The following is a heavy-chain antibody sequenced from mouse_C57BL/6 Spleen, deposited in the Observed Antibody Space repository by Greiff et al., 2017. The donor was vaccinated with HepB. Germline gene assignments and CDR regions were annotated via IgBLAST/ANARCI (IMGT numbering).Heavy chain of an antibody. V-gene: IGHV5-17*01. CDR3: ARPLITTVVAPGAY. J-gene: IGHJ3*01. D-gene: IGHD1-1*01. CDR1: GFTFSDYG. Sequence: EVKLVESGGGLVKPGGSLKLSCAASGFTFSDYGMHWVRQAPEKGLEWVAYISSGSSTIYYADTVKGRFTISRDNAKNTLFLQMTSLRSEDTAMYYCARPLITTVVAPGAYWGQGTLVTVSA. CDR2: ISSGSSTI.